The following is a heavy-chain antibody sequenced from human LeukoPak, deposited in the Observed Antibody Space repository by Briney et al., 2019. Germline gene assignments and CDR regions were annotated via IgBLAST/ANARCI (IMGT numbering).Heavy chain of an antibody. V-gene: IGHV4-59*12. CDR3: ARGYYDILTGSPNAFDI. J-gene: IGHJ3*02. D-gene: IGHD3-9*01. Sequence: SETLSLTCTVSGGSISSYYWSWIRQPPGKGLEWIGYIYYSGSTNYNPSLKSRVTISVDTSKNQFSLKLSSVTAADTAVYYCARGYYDILTGSPNAFDIWGQGTVVTVSS. CDR2: IYYSGST. CDR1: GGSISSYY.